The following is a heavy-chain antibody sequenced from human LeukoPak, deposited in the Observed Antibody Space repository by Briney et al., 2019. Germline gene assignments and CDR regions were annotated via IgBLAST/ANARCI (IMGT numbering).Heavy chain of an antibody. J-gene: IGHJ4*02. CDR2: ISYDGSNK. D-gene: IGHD5-24*01. Sequence: PGRSLRLSCAASGFTFSSYGMHWVRQAPGKGLEWVAVISYDGSNKYYADSVKGRFTISRDNSKNTLYLQMNSLRAEDTAVYYCILGMATISFDYWGQGTLVTVSS. CDR1: GFTFSSYG. V-gene: IGHV3-30*03. CDR3: ILGMATISFDY.